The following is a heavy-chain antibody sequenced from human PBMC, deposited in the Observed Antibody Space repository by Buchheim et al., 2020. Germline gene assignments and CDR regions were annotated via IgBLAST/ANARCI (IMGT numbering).Heavy chain of an antibody. Sequence: QVQLVQSGAEVKKPGASVKVSCKASGYTFTSYYMHWVRQAPGQGLEWMGIINPSGGSTSYAQKFQGRVTMTRDTSTSTVYMELSSLRSEDTAAYYCAREPPLAYCGGDCTAANPGMDVWGQGTT. J-gene: IGHJ6*02. CDR1: GYTFTSYY. CDR2: INPSGGST. D-gene: IGHD2-21*01. V-gene: IGHV1-46*03. CDR3: AREPPLAYCGGDCTAANPGMDV.